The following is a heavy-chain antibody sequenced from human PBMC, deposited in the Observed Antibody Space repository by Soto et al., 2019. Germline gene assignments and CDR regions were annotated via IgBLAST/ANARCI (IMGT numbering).Heavy chain of an antibody. V-gene: IGHV3-23*01. CDR1: GFTFSSYA. CDR3: AKVAPMTTVTWDKNYYYYYGMDV. D-gene: IGHD4-4*01. CDR2: ISGSGGST. Sequence: GGSLRLSCAASGFTFSSYAMSWVRQAPGKGLEWVSAISGSGGSTYYADSVKGRFTISRDNSKNTLYLQMNSLRAEDTAVYYCAKVAPMTTVTWDKNYYYYYGMDVWGQGTTVTVSS. J-gene: IGHJ6*02.